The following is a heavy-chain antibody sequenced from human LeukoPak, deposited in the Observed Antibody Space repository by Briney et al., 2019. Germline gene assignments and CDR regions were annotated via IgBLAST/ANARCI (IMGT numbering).Heavy chain of an antibody. CDR2: ISSTGGNT. D-gene: IGHD1-26*01. V-gene: IGHV3-64D*09. J-gene: IGHJ3*02. Sequence: GGSLRLSCSDSGFTFSNYAMHWVRQAPGKGLESVSAISSTGGNTYYADSVKGRFTISRDNSKNTLYLQMSSLRAEDTAVYYCVKKGASDVFGIWGQGTKVTVSS. CDR3: VKKGASDVFGI. CDR1: GFTFSNYA.